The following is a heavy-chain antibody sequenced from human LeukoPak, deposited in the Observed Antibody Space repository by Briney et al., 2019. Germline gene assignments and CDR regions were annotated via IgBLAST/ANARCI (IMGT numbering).Heavy chain of an antibody. Sequence: GGSLRLSCAASGFNFNDFYMSWIRQASGKGLECVSYISTTSSYTSYADSVRGRFTISRDNAKNSLYLQMNSLRAEDTAIYYCARDGEFALDYWGQGTLVTVSS. CDR2: ISTTSSYT. CDR1: GFNFNDFY. CDR3: ARDGEFALDY. D-gene: IGHD3-10*01. V-gene: IGHV3-11*06. J-gene: IGHJ4*02.